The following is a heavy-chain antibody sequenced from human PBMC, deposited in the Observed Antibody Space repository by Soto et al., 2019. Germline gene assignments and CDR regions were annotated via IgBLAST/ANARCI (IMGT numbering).Heavy chain of an antibody. CDR2: INHSGST. J-gene: IGHJ4*02. D-gene: IGHD2-8*02. V-gene: IGHV4-34*01. CDR1: GGSFSGYY. CDR3: ATDKITGLFDY. Sequence: QVQLQQWGAGLLKPSETLSLTCAVYGGSFSGYYWTWIRQPPGTGLEWIGEINHSGSTNYNPSLKSRVTITGDTSKNQFSLKPTYVTAADTAVYYCATDKITGLFDYWGQGTLVTVSS.